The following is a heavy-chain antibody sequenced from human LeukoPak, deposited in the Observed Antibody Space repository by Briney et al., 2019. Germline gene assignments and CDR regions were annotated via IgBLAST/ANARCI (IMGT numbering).Heavy chain of an antibody. CDR3: ARRGRRSDY. D-gene: IGHD4-17*01. CDR2: MNPKSGNT. Sequence: ASVKVSCKASGYSFSSHDINWVRQATGQGLEWMGWMNPKSGNTDHAQKFQGRVTMSRNTSISVAYLELSSLRSEDTAVYYCARRGRRSDYWGQGTLVTVSS. CDR1: GYSFSSHD. J-gene: IGHJ4*02. V-gene: IGHV1-8*01.